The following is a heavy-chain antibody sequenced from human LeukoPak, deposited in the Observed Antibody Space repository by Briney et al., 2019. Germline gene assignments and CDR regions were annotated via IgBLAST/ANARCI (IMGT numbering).Heavy chain of an antibody. CDR2: IYPGDSDT. J-gene: IGHJ4*02. CDR3: ARHELGMVYAIVY. Sequence: GESLKISCKGSGYSFTSYWIGWVRQIPGKGLEWMGIIYPGDSDTRYTPSFQGQVTISADKSISTACLQWSSLKASDTAMYYCARHELGMVYAIVYWGQGTLVTVSS. D-gene: IGHD2-8*01. V-gene: IGHV5-51*01. CDR1: GYSFTSYW.